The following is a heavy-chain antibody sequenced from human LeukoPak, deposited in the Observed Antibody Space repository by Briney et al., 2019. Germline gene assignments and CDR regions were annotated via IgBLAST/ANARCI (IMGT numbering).Heavy chain of an antibody. CDR3: ARLFLPYYYDSSGYYEFDY. Sequence: GESLKISCKGSGYGFTSYWIGWVRQMPGKGLEWMGIIYPGDSDTRYSPSFQGQVTISADKSISTAYLQWSSLKASDTAMYYCARLFLPYYYDSSGYYEFDYWGQGTLVTASS. J-gene: IGHJ4*02. D-gene: IGHD3-22*01. V-gene: IGHV5-51*01. CDR1: GYGFTSYW. CDR2: IYPGDSDT.